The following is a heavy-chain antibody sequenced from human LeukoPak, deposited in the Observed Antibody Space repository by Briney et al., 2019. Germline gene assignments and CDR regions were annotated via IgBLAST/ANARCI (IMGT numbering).Heavy chain of an antibody. D-gene: IGHD3-22*01. CDR1: GGTFSSYA. J-gene: IGHJ4*02. CDR3: ARDSSGYETQYRYFDY. CDR2: IIPILGIA. Sequence: GASVKVSCKASGGTFSSYAISWVRQAPGQGLEWMGRIIPILGIANYAQKFQGRVTITADKSTSTAYMELSSLRSEDTAVYYCARDSSGYETQYRYFDYWGQGTLVTVSS. V-gene: IGHV1-69*04.